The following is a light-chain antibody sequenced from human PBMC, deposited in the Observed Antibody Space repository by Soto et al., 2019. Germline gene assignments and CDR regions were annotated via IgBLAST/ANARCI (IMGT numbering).Light chain of an antibody. CDR3: AAWDETLIDV. CDR2: NDN. J-gene: IGLJ1*01. V-gene: IGLV1-44*01. CDR1: SSNFGSNT. Sequence: QSVLTQPPSASGTPGQTVTISCSGSSSNFGSNTVSWYQQLPGAAPTLLIYNDNERPSGVPDRFSGSKSGTSASLAISGLQSEDEADYYCAAWDETLIDVFGTGTQLTVL.